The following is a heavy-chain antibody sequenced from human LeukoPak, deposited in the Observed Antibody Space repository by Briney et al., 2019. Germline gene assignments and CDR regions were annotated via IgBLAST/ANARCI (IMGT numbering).Heavy chain of an antibody. CDR2: TYYRSKWYN. CDR1: GDSVSSNTAA. V-gene: IGHV6-1*01. J-gene: IGHJ4*02. Sequence: SQTLSLTFAISGDSVSSNTAAWNWIRQSPSGGLEWLGRTYYRSKWYNDYAVSVKSRITINPDTSKNQFSLQLNSVTPEDTAVYFCAREGYNYAQFDYWGQGTLVTVSS. CDR3: AREGYNYAQFDY. D-gene: IGHD5-18*01.